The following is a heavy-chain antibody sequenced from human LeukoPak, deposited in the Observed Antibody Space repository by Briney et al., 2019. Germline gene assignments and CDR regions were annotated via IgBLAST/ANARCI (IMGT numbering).Heavy chain of an antibody. Sequence: PGGSLRLSCAASGFTFSSYAMSWARQAPGKGLEWVSAISGSGGSTYYADSVKGRFTISRDNSKNTLYLQMNSLRAEDTAVYYCAKVTTVFFFVQPTGIDYWGQGTLVTVSS. V-gene: IGHV3-23*01. D-gene: IGHD4-17*01. CDR2: ISGSGGST. CDR1: GFTFSSYA. J-gene: IGHJ4*02. CDR3: AKVTTVFFFVQPTGIDY.